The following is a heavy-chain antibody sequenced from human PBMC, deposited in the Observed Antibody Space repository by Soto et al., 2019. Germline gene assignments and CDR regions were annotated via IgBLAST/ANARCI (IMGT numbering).Heavy chain of an antibody. D-gene: IGHD2-15*01. CDR1: GFTFSSYG. J-gene: IGHJ4*02. CDR3: AKDATYCSGGSCPETNFDY. CDR2: ISYDGSNK. Sequence: GGSLRLSCAASGFTFSSYGMHWVRQAPGKGLEWVAVISYDGSNKYYADSVKGRFTISRDNSKNTLYLQMNSLRAEDTAVYYCAKDATYCSGGSCPETNFDYWGQGTLVTVSS. V-gene: IGHV3-30*18.